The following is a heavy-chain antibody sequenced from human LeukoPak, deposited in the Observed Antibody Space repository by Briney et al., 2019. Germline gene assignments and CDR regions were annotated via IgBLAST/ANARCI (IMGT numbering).Heavy chain of an antibody. CDR2: IIPMFGTV. V-gene: IGHV1-69*05. CDR1: GGSFSSYG. J-gene: IGHJ4*02. D-gene: IGHD2-21*01. Sequence: SVKVSCKASGGSFSSYGINWVRQAPGQGLEWMGGIIPMFGTVNKAQKFQGRVTITTDESTSTVYLELSSLRSEDTAVYYCAIAEGYWGQGTLVTVSS. CDR3: AIAEGY.